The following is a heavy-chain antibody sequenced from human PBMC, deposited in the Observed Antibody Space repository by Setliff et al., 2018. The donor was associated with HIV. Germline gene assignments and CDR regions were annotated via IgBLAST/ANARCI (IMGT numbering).Heavy chain of an antibody. J-gene: IGHJ2*01. D-gene: IGHD5-18*01. CDR3: ARVSTWIQLPYWYIDL. CDR1: GDFNEFF. V-gene: IGHV4-34*01. CDR2: INHRGSA. Sequence: SETLSLTCAVYGDFNEFFWTWIRQSPGKGLEWIADINHRGSANYHPSLQSRVTISADTSKNQISLKLSSVTAADTAVYFCARVSTWIQLPYWYIDLWGRGTLVTVSS.